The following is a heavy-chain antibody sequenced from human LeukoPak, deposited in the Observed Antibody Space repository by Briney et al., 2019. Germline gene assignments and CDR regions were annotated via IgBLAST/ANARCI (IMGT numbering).Heavy chain of an antibody. CDR3: VREYSTSGGRYFDY. CDR2: INTDGNST. V-gene: IGHV3-74*01. J-gene: IGHJ4*02. CDR1: GFTFSNYW. Sequence: GGSLRLSCAASGFTFSNYWMHWVRQAPGKGLVWVSRINTDGNSTTYADSVKGRFTISRDNAKNTLNLQMNSLRDDDTAVYYCVREYSTSGGRYFDYWGQGTLVTVSS. D-gene: IGHD6-6*01.